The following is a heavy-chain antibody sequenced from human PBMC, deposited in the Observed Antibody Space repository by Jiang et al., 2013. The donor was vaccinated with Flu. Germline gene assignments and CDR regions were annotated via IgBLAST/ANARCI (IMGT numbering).Heavy chain of an antibody. CDR2: IYYSGST. D-gene: IGHD6-13*01. CDR1: GGSISSYY. V-gene: IGHV4-59*01. J-gene: IGHJ6*02. CDR3: AREVRPGIAAAYYGMDV. Sequence: GSGLVKPSETLSLTCTVSGGSISSYYWSWIRQPPGKGLEWIGYIYYSGSTNYNPSLKSRVTISVDTSKNQFSLKLSSVTAADTAVYYCAREVRPGIAAAYYGMDVWGQGTTVTVSS.